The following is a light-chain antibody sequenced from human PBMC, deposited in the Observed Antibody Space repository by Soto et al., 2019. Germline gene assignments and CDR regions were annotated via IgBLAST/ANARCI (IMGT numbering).Light chain of an antibody. V-gene: IGKV3-11*01. CDR1: QSVSSY. CDR3: QHRSNWPPVT. J-gene: IGKJ4*02. Sequence: EIVLTQSPATLSLSPGERATLSCRASQSVSSYLAWYQQKPGQAPRLLIYDASNRATGIPARFSGSGSGTHFNLTISSLEPEDLAIYYCQHRSNWPPVTFGGGTKVEIK. CDR2: DAS.